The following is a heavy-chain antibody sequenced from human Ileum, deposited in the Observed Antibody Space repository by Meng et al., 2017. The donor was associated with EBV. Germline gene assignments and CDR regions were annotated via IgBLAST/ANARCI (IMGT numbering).Heavy chain of an antibody. V-gene: IGHV4-59*01. CDR1: GVSISGNY. J-gene: IGHJ4*02. CDR3: AKGGQWDPLDS. Sequence: QVQVGVGGPGLVKPSGTLSLACDVSGVSISGNYWSWIRQSPVKGLEWIGFFYEGTTNYNPSLKSRVTIAAGPANNQISLRLSSVTSADTAVYYCAKGGQWDPLDSWGRGILVTVSS. CDR2: FYEGTT. D-gene: IGHD1-26*01.